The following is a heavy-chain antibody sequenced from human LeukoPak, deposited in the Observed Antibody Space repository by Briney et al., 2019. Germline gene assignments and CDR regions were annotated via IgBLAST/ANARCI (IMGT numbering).Heavy chain of an antibody. Sequence: ASVKVSCKASGYTFTGYYMHWVRQAPGQGLEWMGWINPNSGGTNYAQKFQGRVTMTRDTSISTAYMELSRLRSDDTAVYYCAREVAVAGTFDYWGQGTLVTVSS. CDR3: AREVAVAGTFDY. J-gene: IGHJ4*02. V-gene: IGHV1-2*02. D-gene: IGHD6-19*01. CDR1: GYTFTGYY. CDR2: INPNSGGT.